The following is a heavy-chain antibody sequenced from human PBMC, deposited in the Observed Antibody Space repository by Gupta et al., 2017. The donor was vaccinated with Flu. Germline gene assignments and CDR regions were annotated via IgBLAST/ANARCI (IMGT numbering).Heavy chain of an antibody. V-gene: IGHV3-74*01. CDR1: GFTLSRYW. CDR3: ARWEFVTGGKD. J-gene: IGHJ4*02. D-gene: IGHD3-10*01. CDR2: INSDGA. Sequence: EVQLVESGGGLVQPGGSLRLSCAASGFTLSRYWMHWVRQVPGKGLVWVARINSDGATYADSVKGRFTISRDNAKNTVYLQMNSLRAEDTAVYYCARWEFVTGGKDCGQGTLVTVSS.